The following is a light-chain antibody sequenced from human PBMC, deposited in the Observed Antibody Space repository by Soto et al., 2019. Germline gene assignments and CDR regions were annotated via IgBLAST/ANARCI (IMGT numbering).Light chain of an antibody. CDR3: QRYNSVPPA. CDR2: ATS. V-gene: IGKV1-27*01. Sequence: DIQITQSPSSLSASVGDRVTITCLSSQVFNNYLAWYQQKPGKVPKLLISATSTLQSGVPSRFSGSGSGTDFTLTITSLQPEDGATYYCQRYNSVPPAFGQGTKVDIK. J-gene: IGKJ1*01. CDR1: QVFNNY.